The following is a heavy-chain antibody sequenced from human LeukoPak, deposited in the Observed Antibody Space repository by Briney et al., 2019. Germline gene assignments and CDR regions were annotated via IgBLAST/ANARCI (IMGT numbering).Heavy chain of an antibody. CDR3: ARDYDSSGYPTDY. Sequence: GASVKVSCKASGYTFTSYAMHWVRQAPGQRLEWMGWINAGNGNTKYSQKFQGRVTITRDTFASAAYMELSSLRSEDTAVYYCARDYDSSGYPTDYWGQGALVTVSS. V-gene: IGHV1-3*01. CDR2: INAGNGNT. J-gene: IGHJ4*02. CDR1: GYTFTSYA. D-gene: IGHD3-22*01.